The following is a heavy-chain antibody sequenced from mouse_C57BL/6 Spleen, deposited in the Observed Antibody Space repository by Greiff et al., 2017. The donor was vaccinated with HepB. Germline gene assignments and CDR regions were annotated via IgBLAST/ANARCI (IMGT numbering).Heavy chain of an antibody. CDR1: GFTFSSYA. CDR3: ARGGSSLYYYAMDY. CDR2: ISDGGSYT. J-gene: IGHJ4*01. D-gene: IGHD1-1*01. V-gene: IGHV5-4*01. Sequence: EVQLVESGGGLVKPGGSLKLSCAASGFTFSSYAMSWVRQTPEKRLEWVATISDGGSYTYYPDNVKGRFTISRDNAKNNLYLQMSHLKSEDTAMYYCARGGSSLYYYAMDYWGQGTSVTVSS.